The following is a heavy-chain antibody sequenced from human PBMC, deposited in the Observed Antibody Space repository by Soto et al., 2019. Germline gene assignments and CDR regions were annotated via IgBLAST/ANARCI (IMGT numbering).Heavy chain of an antibody. CDR3: ARYGFMAAAGSVWYHYYGMDV. V-gene: IGHV1-2*04. Sequence: QVQLVQSGAEVKKPGASVKVSCKASGYTFTGYYMHWVRQAPGQGLEWMGWINTNSGDTNYAQKFQGWVTMTRDTYISTAYKELSRLNSDDTAVYYCARYGFMAAAGSVWYHYYGMDVWGQGTTVTVSS. D-gene: IGHD6-13*01. J-gene: IGHJ6*02. CDR2: INTNSGDT. CDR1: GYTFTGYY.